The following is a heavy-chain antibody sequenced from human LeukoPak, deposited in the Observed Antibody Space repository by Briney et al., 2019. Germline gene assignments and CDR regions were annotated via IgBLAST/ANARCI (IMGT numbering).Heavy chain of an antibody. V-gene: IGHV5-51*01. CDR3: ASNERPVGDWFDP. J-gene: IGHJ5*02. D-gene: IGHD3-16*01. Sequence: GESLKISCKGSGYSFTSYWIGWVRQMPGKGLEWMGIIYPGDSDTRYSPSFQGQVTISADKSISTAYLQWSSLKASDTAMYYCASNERPVGDWFDPWGQGTLVTVSS. CDR1: GYSFTSYW. CDR2: IYPGDSDT.